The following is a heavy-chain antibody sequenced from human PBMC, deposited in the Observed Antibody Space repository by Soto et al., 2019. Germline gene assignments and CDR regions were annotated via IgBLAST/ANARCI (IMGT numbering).Heavy chain of an antibody. Sequence: SVKVSCKASGFTFTSSAVQWVRQARGQSLEWIGWIVVGSGNTNYAQKFQERVTITRDMSTSTAYMELSSLRSEDTAVYYCAADRTQYYYDSSGYTFRYWGQGTLVTVSS. CDR3: AADRTQYYYDSSGYTFRY. V-gene: IGHV1-58*01. J-gene: IGHJ4*02. CDR1: GFTFTSSA. D-gene: IGHD3-22*01. CDR2: IVVGSGNT.